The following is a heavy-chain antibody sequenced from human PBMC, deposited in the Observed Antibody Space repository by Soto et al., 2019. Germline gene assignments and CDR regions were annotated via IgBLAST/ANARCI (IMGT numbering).Heavy chain of an antibody. D-gene: IGHD3-10*01. J-gene: IGHJ3*02. V-gene: IGHV3-53*04. CDR1: GFTVSSNY. CDR2: IYSGGST. CDR3: ARDTSGAFDI. Sequence: EVQLVESGGGLVQPGGSLRLSCAASGFTVSSNYMSWVRQAPGKGLEWVSVIYSGGSTYYADSVKGRFTISRHNAKNTLDLQMNSLIAEDTAVYYCARDTSGAFDIWGQGTMVTVSS.